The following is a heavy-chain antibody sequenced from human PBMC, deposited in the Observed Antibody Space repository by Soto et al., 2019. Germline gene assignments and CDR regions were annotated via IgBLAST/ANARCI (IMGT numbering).Heavy chain of an antibody. J-gene: IGHJ4*02. D-gene: IGHD6-6*01. CDR1: GFTSSSYA. Sequence: GGSLRLSCSASGFTSSSYAMHWVRQAPGKGLEHVSATSSNGGNTCYADSVKGRFTISKDTSKNQVVLTMTNMDPVDTATYYCAHTVGLYSSSCGFDYWGQGTLVTVSS. CDR3: AHTVGLYSSSCGFDY. V-gene: IGHV3-64D*06. CDR2: TSSNGGNT.